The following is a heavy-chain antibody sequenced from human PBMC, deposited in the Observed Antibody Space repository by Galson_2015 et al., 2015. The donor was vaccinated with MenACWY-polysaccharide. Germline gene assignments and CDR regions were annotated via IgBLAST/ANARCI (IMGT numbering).Heavy chain of an antibody. J-gene: IGHJ4*02. CDR3: ARGYSAYD. D-gene: IGHD5-12*01. V-gene: IGHV3-74*01. Sequence: LRLSCAASGFTFSTFWMHWVRQAPGKGLVWVSRIKSDGSSTNYAGSVKGRFTISRDNAKNTLYPQMNSLRAEDTALYYCARGYSAYDWGQGTLVTVSA. CDR2: IKSDGSST. CDR1: GFTFSTFW.